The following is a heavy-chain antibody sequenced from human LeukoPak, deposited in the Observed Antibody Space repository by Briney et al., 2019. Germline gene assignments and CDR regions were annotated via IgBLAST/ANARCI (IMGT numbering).Heavy chain of an antibody. V-gene: IGHV4-61*01. CDR1: GASVSGGYYH. CDR2: ISYSGST. Sequence: SETLSLTCTVSGASVSGGYYHWSWIRQPPGKGLEWIGYISYSGSTNYNPSLKSRLTMSLDTSKNQFSLKLNSVTAADTAVYYCARGLMMAVAGRGEFHYWGQGTLVTVSS. J-gene: IGHJ4*02. CDR3: ARGLMMAVAGRGEFHY. D-gene: IGHD6-13*01.